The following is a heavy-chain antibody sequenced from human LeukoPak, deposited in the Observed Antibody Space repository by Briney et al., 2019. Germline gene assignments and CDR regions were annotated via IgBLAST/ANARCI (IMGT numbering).Heavy chain of an antibody. Sequence: GGSLRLSCAASGFTFSSYGMHWVRQAPGKGLEGVAVISYDGSNRYYADSVKGRFTISRDNSKNTLYLQMNSLRAEDTAVYYCAKDPDGYKPLAWGQGTLVTVSS. CDR2: ISYDGSNR. CDR3: AKDPDGYKPLA. D-gene: IGHD5-24*01. J-gene: IGHJ5*02. CDR1: GFTFSSYG. V-gene: IGHV3-30*18.